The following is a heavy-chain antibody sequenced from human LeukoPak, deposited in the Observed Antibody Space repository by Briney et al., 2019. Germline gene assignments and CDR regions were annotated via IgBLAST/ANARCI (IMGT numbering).Heavy chain of an antibody. CDR2: INSDGSST. V-gene: IGHV3-74*01. CDR3: VVPGSPFDY. CDR1: GFTFSSYW. D-gene: IGHD1-26*01. Sequence: GGSLRLSCAASGFTFSSYWIHWVRQAPGKGLVWVSRINSDGSSTSYADSVKGRFTTSRDNAKNTVHLQMNSLRVEDTAVYYCVVPGSPFDYGGQGTLVTVSS. J-gene: IGHJ4*02.